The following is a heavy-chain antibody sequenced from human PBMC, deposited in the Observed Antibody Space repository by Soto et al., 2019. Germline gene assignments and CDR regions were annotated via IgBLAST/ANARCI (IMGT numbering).Heavy chain of an antibody. D-gene: IGHD6-6*01. CDR2: ISYDGSNK. CDR1: GFTFSSYG. J-gene: IGHJ4*02. CDR3: AKDLGAARPLDYFDY. Sequence: GGSLRLSCAASGFTFSSYGMHWVRQAPGKGLEWVAVISYDGSNKYYADSVKGRFTISRDNSKNTLYLQMNSLRAEDTAVYYCAKDLGAARPLDYFDYWGQGTLVTVSS. V-gene: IGHV3-30*18.